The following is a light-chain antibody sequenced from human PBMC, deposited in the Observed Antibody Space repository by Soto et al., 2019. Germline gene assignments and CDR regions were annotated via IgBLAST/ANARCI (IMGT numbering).Light chain of an antibody. CDR1: QSVSSN. CDR3: QQYNNWPPIT. V-gene: IGKV3-15*01. J-gene: IGKJ5*01. CDR2: GAS. Sequence: EIVMTQSPAALAVSPGESATLSCRASQSVSSNLAWYQQKPGQAPRLLIYGASTRATGIPARFSGSGSGTEFTLTISSLQSEDFAVYYCQQYNNWPPITFGQGTRLEIK.